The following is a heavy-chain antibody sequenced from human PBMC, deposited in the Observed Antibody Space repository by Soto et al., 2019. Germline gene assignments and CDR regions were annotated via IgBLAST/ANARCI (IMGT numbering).Heavy chain of an antibody. Sequence: GGSVELSCVDWICPCRVQNMMWAREAPEKGRELVSSICPPGPFIHSTDSLKDRLSIYRDSPEKSVYLQRNSQRDEDTAVYYCARGGLYGDLPGLTGDAFDRWGPGTKVTVSS. CDR1: ICPCRVQN. J-gene: IGHJ3*01. CDR3: ARGGLYGDLPGLTGDAFDR. D-gene: IGHD4-17*01. V-gene: IGHV3-21*01. CDR2: ICPPGPFI.